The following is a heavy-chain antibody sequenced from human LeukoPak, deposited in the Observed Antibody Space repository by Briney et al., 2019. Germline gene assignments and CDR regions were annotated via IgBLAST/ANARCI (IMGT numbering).Heavy chain of an antibody. J-gene: IGHJ3*02. CDR3: ARDWAGAFDI. D-gene: IGHD3-16*01. CDR1: GFTVSSNY. Sequence: PGGSLRLSCAASGFTVSSNYMSWVRQAPGKGLEWVSVIYSGGSTYYAVSVKGRFTISRHNSKNTLYLQMNSLRAEDTAVYYCARDWAGAFDIWGQGTMVTVSS. CDR2: IYSGGST. V-gene: IGHV3-53*04.